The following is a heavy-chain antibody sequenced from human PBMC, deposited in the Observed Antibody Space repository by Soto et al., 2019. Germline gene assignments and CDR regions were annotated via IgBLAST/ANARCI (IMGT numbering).Heavy chain of an antibody. CDR1: GFTFSSYG. CDR2: ISYDGSNK. J-gene: IGHJ3*02. D-gene: IGHD3-22*01. CDR3: AKDYRPRTVYYYYSSPFDVFDI. V-gene: IGHV3-30*18. Sequence: PGGYLRVSYAASGFTFSSYGMHWVRQAPGKGLEWVAVISYDGSNKYYADSVKGRFTISRDNSKNTLYLQMNSLRAEDTAVYYCAKDYRPRTVYYYYSSPFDVFDICGQGTMVTVSS.